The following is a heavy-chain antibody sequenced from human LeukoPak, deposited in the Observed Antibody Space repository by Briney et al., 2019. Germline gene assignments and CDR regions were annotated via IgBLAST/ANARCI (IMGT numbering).Heavy chain of an antibody. V-gene: IGHV3-48*01. CDR2: ISSGSSTT. D-gene: IGHD6-6*01. J-gene: IGHJ4*02. CDR1: GFTFSSYS. CDR3: ARDIIATPPGY. Sequence: GGSLRLSCAASGFTFSSYSMNWVRQAPGKGLEWVSYISSGSSTTYYADSVKGRFTISRDNAKNSLYLQMSSLRAEDTAVYYCARDIIATPPGYWGQGTLVTVSS.